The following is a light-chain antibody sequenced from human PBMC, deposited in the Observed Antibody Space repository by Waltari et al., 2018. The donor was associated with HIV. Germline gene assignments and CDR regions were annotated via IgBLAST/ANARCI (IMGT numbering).Light chain of an antibody. V-gene: IGKV3D-7*01. CDR2: GAS. CDR3: QQDDNLPWT. J-gene: IGKJ1*01. CDR1: QSVSSSY. Sequence: EIVMTQSPATLSLSPGERATLPCRASQSVSSSYLTWYQQRSGQTPRLLIYGASTRATGIPARFSGSGSGTDFTLTISSLQPEDFAVYYCQQDDNLPWTFGQGTKVEIK.